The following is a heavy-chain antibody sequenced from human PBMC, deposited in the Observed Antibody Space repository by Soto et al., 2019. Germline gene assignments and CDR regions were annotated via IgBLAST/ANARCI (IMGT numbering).Heavy chain of an antibody. Sequence: ASVKVSCKASGYTFTSYAMHWVRQAPGQRLEWMGWINAGNDNTKYSQKFQGRVTITKDTSANTAYMELSSLRSEDTAVYYCARVFRVVVFHASASDFWGQGTLVTVSS. CDR2: INAGNDNT. CDR3: ARVFRVVVFHASASDF. J-gene: IGHJ4*02. V-gene: IGHV1-3*01. CDR1: GYTFTSYA. D-gene: IGHD2-2*01.